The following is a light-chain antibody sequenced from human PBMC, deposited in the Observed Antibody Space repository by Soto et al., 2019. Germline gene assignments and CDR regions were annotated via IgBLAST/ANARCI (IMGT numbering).Light chain of an antibody. CDR3: SSYAGSYTWV. V-gene: IGLV2-11*01. J-gene: IGLJ3*02. Sequence: QSALTQPRSVSGSPGQSVTISCTGTSSDVGGYDYVSWYQQHPRKAPKLMIYDVSKRPSGVPDRFSGSKSGSTASLTISGLQVEDEADYYCSSYAGSYTWVFGGGTKLTVL. CDR2: DVS. CDR1: SSDVGGYDY.